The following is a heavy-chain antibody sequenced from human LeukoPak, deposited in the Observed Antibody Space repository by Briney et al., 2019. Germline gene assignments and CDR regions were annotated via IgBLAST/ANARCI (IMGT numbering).Heavy chain of an antibody. CDR3: ARYIVSYPHDAFDI. Sequence: SETLSLTCTVSGGSISSYYWSWIRQPPGKGLKWIGYIYYSGSTSYNPSLKSRVTISVDTSKKQFSLKLSSVTAADTAFYYCARYIVSYPHDAFDIWGQGTMVTVSS. V-gene: IGHV4-59*01. CDR1: GGSISSYY. CDR2: IYYSGST. D-gene: IGHD1-26*01. J-gene: IGHJ3*02.